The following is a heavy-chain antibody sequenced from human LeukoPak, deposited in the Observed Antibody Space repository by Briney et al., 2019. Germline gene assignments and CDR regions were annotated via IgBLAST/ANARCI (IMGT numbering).Heavy chain of an antibody. V-gene: IGHV4-39*01. CDR1: GASIFSTTFY. CDR2: MYYDGST. J-gene: IGHJ4*02. CDR3: ARRSDSGSDDGEDYFDF. D-gene: IGHD1-26*01. Sequence: SETLSLACSVSGASIFSTTFYWGWIRQPPGKGLEWIGSMYYDGSTYYNPSLKSRVSISVDTSNNQFSLKLTSATAADTAVYFCARRSDSGSDDGEDYFDFWGQGTLVTISS.